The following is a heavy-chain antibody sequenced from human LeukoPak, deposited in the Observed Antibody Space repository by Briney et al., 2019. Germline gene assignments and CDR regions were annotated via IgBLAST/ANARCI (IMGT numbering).Heavy chain of an antibody. D-gene: IGHD2-15*01. Sequence: SQTLSLTCTVSGGSISSGSYYWSWIRQPPGKGLERIGYIYYSGSTNYNPSLKSRVTISVDTSKNQFSLKLSSVTAADTAVYYCSRGKGYCSGGSCYDYWGQGTLVTVSS. V-gene: IGHV4-61*01. CDR2: IYYSGST. CDR3: SRGKGYCSGGSCYDY. CDR1: GGSISSGSYY. J-gene: IGHJ4*02.